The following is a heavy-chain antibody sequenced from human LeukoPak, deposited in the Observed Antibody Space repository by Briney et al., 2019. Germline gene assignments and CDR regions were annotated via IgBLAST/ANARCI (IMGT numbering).Heavy chain of an antibody. CDR2: IYHSGST. CDR3: ARDQAWFDP. J-gene: IGHJ5*02. V-gene: IGHV4-39*07. Sequence: SETLSLTCTVSGGSISSSSYYWGWIRQPPGKGLEWIGSIYHSGSTYYNPSLKSRVTISVDTSKNQFSLKLSSVTAADTAVYYCARDQAWFDPWGQGTLVTVSS. CDR1: GGSISSSSYY.